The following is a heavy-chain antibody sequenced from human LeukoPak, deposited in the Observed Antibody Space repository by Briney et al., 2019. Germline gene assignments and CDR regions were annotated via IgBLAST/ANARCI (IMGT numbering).Heavy chain of an antibody. D-gene: IGHD3-16*02. CDR3: ARGKRGLRLGELSLIDY. CDR2: IYTSGST. V-gene: IGHV4-61*02. Sequence: PSETLSLTCTVSGGSISSGTYYWSWIRQPAGKGLEWIGRIYTSGSTNYNPSLKSRVTMSVDTSKNQFSLKLTSVTAADTAVYHCARGKRGLRLGELSLIDYWGQGILVTVSS. CDR1: GGSISSGTYY. J-gene: IGHJ4*02.